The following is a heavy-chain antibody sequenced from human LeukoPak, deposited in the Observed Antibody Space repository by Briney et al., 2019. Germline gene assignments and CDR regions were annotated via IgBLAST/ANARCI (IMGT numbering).Heavy chain of an antibody. D-gene: IGHD2-21*01. Sequence: ASVKVSCEASGYTFTSYGISWVRQAPGQGLEWMGWISAYNGNTNYAQKLQGRVTMTTDTSTSTAYMELRSLRSDDTAVYYCARDVCGGDCYINWFDPWGQGTLVTVSS. V-gene: IGHV1-18*01. CDR3: ARDVCGGDCYINWFDP. CDR1: GYTFTSYG. J-gene: IGHJ5*02. CDR2: ISAYNGNT.